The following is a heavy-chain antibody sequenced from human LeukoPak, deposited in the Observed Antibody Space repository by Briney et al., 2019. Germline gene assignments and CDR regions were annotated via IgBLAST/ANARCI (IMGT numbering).Heavy chain of an antibody. CDR3: AREIGYGDPRDGD. Sequence: GGSLRLSCAASGFTVSSNYMSWVRQAPGKGLEWVSVIYSGGSTYYADSVKGRFTISRDNSKNTLYLQMNSLRAEDTAVYYCAREIGYGDPRDGDWGQGTLVTVSS. V-gene: IGHV3-53*01. D-gene: IGHD4-17*01. J-gene: IGHJ4*02. CDR2: IYSGGST. CDR1: GFTVSSNY.